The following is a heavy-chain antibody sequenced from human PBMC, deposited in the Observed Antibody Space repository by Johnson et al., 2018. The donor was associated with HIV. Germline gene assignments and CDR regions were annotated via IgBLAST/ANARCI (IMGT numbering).Heavy chain of an antibody. CDR1: GFTVSSNY. D-gene: IGHD1-26*01. CDR2: IYSGGST. V-gene: IGHV3-53*01. J-gene: IGHJ3*01. CDR3: ATKGSKWELIVEGFAV. Sequence: VQLVESGGGLIQPGGSLRLSCAASGFTVSSNYMNWVRQAPGKGLEWVSVIYSGGSTYYADSVKGRFTISRDNSKNTLYLQMNSLTAEDTAVYYCATKGSKWELIVEGFAVWGQGTMVTVSS.